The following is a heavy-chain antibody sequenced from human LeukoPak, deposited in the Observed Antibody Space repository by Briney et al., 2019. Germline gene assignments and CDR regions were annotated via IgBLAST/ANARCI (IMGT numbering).Heavy chain of an antibody. D-gene: IGHD3-10*01. CDR1: GGSFTSYY. V-gene: IGHV4-34*01. CDR3: AKSRGYDSGSWDKYFDF. CDR2: INQSGST. J-gene: IGHJ4*02. Sequence: SETLSLTCGVYGGSFTSYYWTWIRQPPGQGLEWIGEINQSGSTNYNPSLKSRVTISVDTSKNQFSLKLSSVTAADTAVYYCAKSRGYDSGSWDKYFDFWGQGTLVTVSS.